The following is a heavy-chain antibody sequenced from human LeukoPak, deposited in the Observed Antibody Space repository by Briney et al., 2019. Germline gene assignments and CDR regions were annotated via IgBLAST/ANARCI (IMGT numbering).Heavy chain of an antibody. CDR3: ASETTRGYSYGSPTDGFDL. Sequence: GGSLRLSCAASGFTFSRSDMNWVRQAPGKGLEWVSSISSSSYIYYANSVKGRFTISRDNARKSLFLQMNSLRAEDTAVYYCASETTRGYSYGSPTDGFDLWGQGTMVTVSS. V-gene: IGHV3-21*01. CDR1: GFTFSRSD. CDR2: ISSSSYI. D-gene: IGHD5-18*01. J-gene: IGHJ3*01.